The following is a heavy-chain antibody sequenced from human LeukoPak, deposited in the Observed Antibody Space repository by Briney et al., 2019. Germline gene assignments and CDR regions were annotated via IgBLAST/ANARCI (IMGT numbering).Heavy chain of an antibody. D-gene: IGHD2-21*02. V-gene: IGHV3-30*02. CDR3: AKDGGGGDCYFDY. J-gene: IGHJ4*02. CDR1: GFTFNSYG. Sequence: GGSLRLSCAASGFTFNSYGIHWVRQAPGKGLEWVAFIRYDGSSKYYVDSVKGRFTISRDNSKNTLYLQMNSLRVEDTAVYYCAKDGGGGDCYFDYWGQGTQVTVSS. CDR2: IRYDGSSK.